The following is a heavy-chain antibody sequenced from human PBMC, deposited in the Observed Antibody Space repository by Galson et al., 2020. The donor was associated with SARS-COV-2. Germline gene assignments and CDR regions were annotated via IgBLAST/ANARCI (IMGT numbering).Heavy chain of an antibody. Sequence: GASLKTSCASSGFIISISALCWVRPAPGQRLEWVSGNTGSGDRTYYADSVKGRFTISRDNSKNTLILQRNGLRAEDAAVYDCAKAGRSFSWYGLDYWGQGTLVTVSS. V-gene: IGHV3-23*01. D-gene: IGHD6-13*01. CDR2: NTGSGDRT. J-gene: IGHJ4*02. CDR3: AKAGRSFSWYGLDY. CDR1: GFIISISA.